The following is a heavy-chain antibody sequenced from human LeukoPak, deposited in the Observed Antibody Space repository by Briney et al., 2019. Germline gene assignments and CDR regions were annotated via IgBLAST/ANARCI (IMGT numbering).Heavy chain of an antibody. CDR3: ARRTSYDFWSGLYFDY. D-gene: IGHD3-3*01. CDR2: IYYSGST. J-gene: IGHJ4*02. V-gene: IGHV4-39*07. CDR1: GGSISSSSYY. Sequence: PSETLSLTCTVSGGSISSSSYYWGWIRQPPGKGLEWIGSIYYSGSTYYNPSLKSRVTISVDTSKNQFSLKLSSVTAADTAVYYCARRTSYDFWSGLYFDYWGQGTLVTVSS.